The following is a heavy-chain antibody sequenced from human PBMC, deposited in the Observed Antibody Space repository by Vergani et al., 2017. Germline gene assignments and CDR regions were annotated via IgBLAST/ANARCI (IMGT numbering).Heavy chain of an antibody. CDR1: GSSISRNDYY. J-gene: IGHJ4*02. D-gene: IGHD6-13*01. V-gene: IGHV4-30-4*08. CDR2: IYYSGST. Sequence: QVQLQESGPGLVKPSQTLSLTCPVSGSSISRNDYYWTWIRQPPGKGLEWLGYIYYSGSTYYNPSLKSRLTMSVDTSKNQFSLELSSVTASDTAMYYCASKPTGTTWYSVKYYFDFWGQGTLVAVSS. CDR3: ASKPTGTTWYSVKYYFDF.